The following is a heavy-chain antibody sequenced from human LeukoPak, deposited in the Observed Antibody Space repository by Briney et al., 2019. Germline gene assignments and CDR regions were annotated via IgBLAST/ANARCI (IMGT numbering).Heavy chain of an antibody. J-gene: IGHJ6*02. CDR2: ISWNSGSI. CDR3: AKGVAKSSSIYYYYYYGMDV. V-gene: IGHV3-9*01. D-gene: IGHD1-26*01. CDR1: GFIFSSYA. Sequence: GGSLRLSCEASGFIFSSYAMNWVRQAPGKGLEWVSGISWNSGSIGYADSVKGRFTISRDNAKNSLYLQVNSLRAEDTALYYCAKGVAKSSSIYYYYYYGMDVWGQGTTVTVSS.